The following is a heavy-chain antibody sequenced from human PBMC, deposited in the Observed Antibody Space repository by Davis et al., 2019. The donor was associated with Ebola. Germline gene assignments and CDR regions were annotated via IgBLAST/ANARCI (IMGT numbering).Heavy chain of an antibody. CDR2: IYYSGST. V-gene: IGHV4-59*11. Sequence: GSLRLSCTVSGGSISSHYWSWIRQPPGKGLEWIGYIYYSGSTYYNPSLKSRVTISVDTSKNQFSLKLSSVTAADTAVYYCARDLEVRDGSSWSYYYYYMDVWGKGTTVTVSS. CDR3: ARDLEVRDGSSWSYYYYYMDV. J-gene: IGHJ6*03. D-gene: IGHD6-13*01. CDR1: GGSISSHY.